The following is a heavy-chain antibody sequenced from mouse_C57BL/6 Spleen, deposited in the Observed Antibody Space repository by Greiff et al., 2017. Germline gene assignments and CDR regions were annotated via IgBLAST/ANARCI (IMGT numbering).Heavy chain of an antibody. Sequence: EVQLQQSGAELVRPGASVKLSCTASGFNIKDYYMHWVKQRPEPGLEWIGRIDPADGDTESAPKFQGKATMTADTSSNTAYLQRSSLTSEDTAGYYCTTPYGSRVWFAYWVQGTLVTVSA. D-gene: IGHD1-1*01. J-gene: IGHJ3*01. CDR1: GFNIKDYY. CDR3: TTPYGSRVWFAY. V-gene: IGHV14-1*01. CDR2: IDPADGDT.